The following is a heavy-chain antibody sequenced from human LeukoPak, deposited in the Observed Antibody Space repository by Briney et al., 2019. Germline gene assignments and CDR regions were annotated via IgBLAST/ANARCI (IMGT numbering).Heavy chain of an antibody. CDR1: GGSFSGYY. CDR2: INHSGST. V-gene: IGHV4-34*01. J-gene: IGHJ4*02. CDR3: AIRRYYDSSGPGFDY. Sequence: SETLSLTCAVYGGSFSGYYWSWIRQPPGKGLEWIGEINHSGSTNYNPSLKSRVTISVDTSKNQFSLKLSSVTAADTAVYYCAIRRYYDSSGPGFDYWGQGTLVTVSS. D-gene: IGHD3-22*01.